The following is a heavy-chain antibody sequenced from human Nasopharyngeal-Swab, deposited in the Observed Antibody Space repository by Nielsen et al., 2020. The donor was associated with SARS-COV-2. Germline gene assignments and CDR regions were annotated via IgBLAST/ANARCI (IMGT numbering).Heavy chain of an antibody. CDR1: GFSFNNYG. Sequence: GESLKISCTASGFSFNNYGMHWVRQAPGKGLEWVAVISYEGSKKKYAESVEGRFTISRDFSKNTLYLQMNSLRPEDTAMYYCAKANVIFWSGQFKNDGFDIWGQGTMVVVSS. J-gene: IGHJ3*02. CDR2: ISYEGSKK. D-gene: IGHD2-21*01. V-gene: IGHV3-30*18. CDR3: AKANVIFWSGQFKNDGFDI.